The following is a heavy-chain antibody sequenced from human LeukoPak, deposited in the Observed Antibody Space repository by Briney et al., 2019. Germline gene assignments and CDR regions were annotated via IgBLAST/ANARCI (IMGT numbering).Heavy chain of an antibody. J-gene: IGHJ4*02. CDR3: ARGTIAAALSFDY. Sequence: PSETLSLTCAVSGVSLTGYYWSWIRQSPGKGLEWIGEINHRGSTNYNPSLKSRVTISVDRSKNQFSLKLSSVTAADTAVYYCARGTIAAALSFDYWGQGTLVTVSS. CDR1: GVSLTGYY. D-gene: IGHD6-13*01. CDR2: INHRGST. V-gene: IGHV4-34*01.